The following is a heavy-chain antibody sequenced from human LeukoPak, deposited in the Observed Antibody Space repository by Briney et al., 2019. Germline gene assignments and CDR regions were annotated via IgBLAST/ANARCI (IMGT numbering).Heavy chain of an antibody. J-gene: IGHJ4*02. CDR1: GGSFSGYY. Sequence: SETLSLTCAVYGGSFSGYYWSWIRQPPGKGLEWIGEINHIGSTNYNPSLKSRVTISVDTSKNQFSLKLSSVTGADTAVYYCARLGATKVTRFDYWGQGTLVTVSS. D-gene: IGHD4-11*01. CDR3: ARLGATKVTRFDY. CDR2: INHIGST. V-gene: IGHV4-34*09.